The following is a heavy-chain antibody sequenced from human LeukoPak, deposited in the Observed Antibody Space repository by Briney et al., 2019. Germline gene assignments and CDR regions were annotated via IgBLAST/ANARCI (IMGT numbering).Heavy chain of an antibody. J-gene: IGHJ1*01. CDR1: GFSFNTYS. V-gene: IGHV3-21*01. CDR2: IRSGSTYI. D-gene: IGHD3-22*01. CDR3: ARKGYYASSGYLVYFQH. Sequence: GASSLISCAASGFSFNTYSMNWVRQAPGKGLEWVSYIRSGSTYIYYADSVKVRFTISRDNGKNSLYLQMNSLRAEDTAVYYCARKGYYASSGYLVYFQHWDQGTVATVTS.